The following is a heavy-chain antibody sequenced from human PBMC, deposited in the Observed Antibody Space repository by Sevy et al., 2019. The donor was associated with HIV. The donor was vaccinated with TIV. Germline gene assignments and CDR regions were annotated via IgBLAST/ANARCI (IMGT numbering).Heavy chain of an antibody. CDR2: ISSSGSTI. V-gene: IGHV3-11*04. CDR3: ARGPAYYDFWSGYKGMDV. Sequence: GGSLRLSCAASGFTFSDYYMSWIRQAPGKGLEWVSYISSSGSTIYYADSVKGRFTISRDNAKNSLYLQMNSLRAEDTAVYYCARGPAYYDFWSGYKGMDVWGQRTTVTVSS. CDR1: GFTFSDYY. J-gene: IGHJ6*02. D-gene: IGHD3-3*01.